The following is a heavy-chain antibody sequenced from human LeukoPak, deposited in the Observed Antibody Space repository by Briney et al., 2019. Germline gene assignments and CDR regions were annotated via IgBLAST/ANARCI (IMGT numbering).Heavy chain of an antibody. CDR3: ARVVGGLGVDY. Sequence: SETLSLTCTVSGGSTSSSSYFWGWIRQPPGKGLEWIGSIYSSGITYYNPSLKSRVTISVDTSKNQFSLKLSSVTTADTAVYYCARVVGGLGVDYWGQGTLVTVSS. J-gene: IGHJ4*02. V-gene: IGHV4-39*01. CDR1: GGSTSSSSYF. D-gene: IGHD1-26*01. CDR2: IYSSGIT.